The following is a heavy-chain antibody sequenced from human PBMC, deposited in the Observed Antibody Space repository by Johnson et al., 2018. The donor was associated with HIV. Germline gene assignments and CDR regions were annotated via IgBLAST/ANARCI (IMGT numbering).Heavy chain of an antibody. CDR3: AKDLGNWDSPRSAFDM. CDR2: ISSSGSTI. Sequence: QVQLVESGGGFVKPGASLRLSCSASGFSLSDYYMTWIRQAPGKGLEFVSYISSSGSTIYYAASVKGRFTLSRDNAKNSLYLQLNSLRAEDTAVYYCAKDLGNWDSPRSAFDMWGQGTMVTVSS. CDR1: GFSLSDYY. D-gene: IGHD1/OR15-1a*01. V-gene: IGHV3-11*04. J-gene: IGHJ3*02.